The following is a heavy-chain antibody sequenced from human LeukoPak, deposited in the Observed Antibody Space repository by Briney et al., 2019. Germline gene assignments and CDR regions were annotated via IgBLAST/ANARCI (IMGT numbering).Heavy chain of an antibody. Sequence: GGSLRLSCAASGFTFSSYAMSWVRQAPGKGLEWVSAISGSGGSTYYADSVKGRFTISRDNSKNTLDLQMNSLRAEDTAVYYCAKEKTVRGVIAAAGNFDFWGQGTLVTVSS. CDR3: AKEKTVRGVIAAAGNFDF. CDR2: ISGSGGST. J-gene: IGHJ4*02. D-gene: IGHD6-13*01. V-gene: IGHV3-23*01. CDR1: GFTFSSYA.